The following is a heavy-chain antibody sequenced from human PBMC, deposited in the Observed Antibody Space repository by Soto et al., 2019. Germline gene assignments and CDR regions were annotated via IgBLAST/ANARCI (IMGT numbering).Heavy chain of an antibody. J-gene: IGHJ4*02. CDR2: MYYSGTT. D-gene: IGHD1-20*01. V-gene: IGHV4-39*01. CDR3: GRPGGKIGISRTIGNVDY. CDR1: GGSISSTTYS. Sequence: PSGTLSLTCTVSGGSISSTTYSWGWIRQPPGKGLEWIGSMYYSGTTFSNPSLQSRVAISVDTSNNQFSLKLTSVTAADTSVYAXGRPGGKIGISRTIGNVDYWVQVSLAIVS.